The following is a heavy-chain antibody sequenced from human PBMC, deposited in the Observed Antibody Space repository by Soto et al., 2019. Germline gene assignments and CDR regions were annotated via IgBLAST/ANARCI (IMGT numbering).Heavy chain of an antibody. CDR1: GFTFSSYG. V-gene: IGHV3-33*01. J-gene: IGHJ4*02. CDR2: IWYDGSNK. CDR3: ARDASGYSGYGTGIISR. Sequence: GGSLRLSCAASGFTFSSYGMHWVRQAPGKGLEWVAVIWYDGSNKYYADSVKGRFTISRDNSKNTLYLQMNSLRAEDTAVYYCARDASGYSGYGTGIISRWGQGTLVTVSS. D-gene: IGHD5-12*01.